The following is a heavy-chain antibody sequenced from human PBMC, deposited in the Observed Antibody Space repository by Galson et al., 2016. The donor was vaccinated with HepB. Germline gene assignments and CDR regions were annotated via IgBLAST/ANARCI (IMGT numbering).Heavy chain of an antibody. D-gene: IGHD6-19*01. Sequence: SLRLSCAASVSTFRSYVMSWVRQAPGKGLEWVSAIRESGDTHYADSVKGRFTISRDNSMNTLYLQMNNLRAEDTAVYFCAKSRQYGTGWFGVNDYWGQGNLATVAS. V-gene: IGHV3-23*01. J-gene: IGHJ4*02. CDR2: IRESGDT. CDR3: AKSRQYGTGWFGVNDY. CDR1: VSTFRSYV.